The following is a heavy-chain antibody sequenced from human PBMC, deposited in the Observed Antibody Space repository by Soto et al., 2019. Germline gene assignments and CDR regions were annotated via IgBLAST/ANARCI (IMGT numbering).Heavy chain of an antibody. CDR2: ISYDGSNK. V-gene: IGHV3-30*18. CDR1: GFTFSSYG. J-gene: IGHJ6*02. Sequence: PGGSLRLSCAASGFTFSSYGMHWVRQAPGKGLEWVAVISYDGSNKYYADSVKGRFTISRDNSKNTLYLQMNSLRAEDTAVYYCAKADLYNIVVVVACGMDVWGQGTTVTVSS. D-gene: IGHD2-15*01. CDR3: AKADLYNIVVVVACGMDV.